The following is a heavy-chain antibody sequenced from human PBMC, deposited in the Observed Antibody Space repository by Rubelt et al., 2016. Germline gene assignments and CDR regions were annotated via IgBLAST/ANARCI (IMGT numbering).Heavy chain of an antibody. Sequence: SGSTYYNPSLKSRVTISVDTSTNQFSLKLSSVTAADTAVYYCARGVVVPAAPNFTFDYWGQGTLVTVSS. CDR3: ARGVVVPAAPNFTFDY. V-gene: IGHV4-39*07. J-gene: IGHJ4*02. D-gene: IGHD2-2*01. CDR2: SGST.